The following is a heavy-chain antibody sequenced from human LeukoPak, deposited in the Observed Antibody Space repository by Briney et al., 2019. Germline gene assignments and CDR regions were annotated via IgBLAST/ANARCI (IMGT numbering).Heavy chain of an antibody. J-gene: IGHJ6*03. CDR3: ASQGYCSSTSCYGDCYYYYMDV. D-gene: IGHD2-2*01. CDR1: GGSIFSSNSY. Sequence: SETLSLPCTVSGGSIFSSNSYWGWIRQPPGKGLEWIGSIYYSGSTYYNPSLKSRVTISVDTSKNQFSLKLSSVTAADTAVYYCASQGYCSSTSCYGDCYYYYMDVWGKGTTVTISS. V-gene: IGHV4-39*01. CDR2: IYYSGST.